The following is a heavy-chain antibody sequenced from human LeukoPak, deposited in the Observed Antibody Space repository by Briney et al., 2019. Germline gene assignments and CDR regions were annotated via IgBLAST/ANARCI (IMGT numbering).Heavy chain of an antibody. CDR2: ISSSGSTI. V-gene: IGHV3-11*04. Sequence: GGSLRLSCAASGFTVSSNYMSWIRQAPGKGLEWVSYISSSGSTIYYADSVKGRFTISRDNAKNSLYLQMNSLRAEDTAVYYCARLSHDAFDIWGQGTMVTVSS. CDR1: GFTVSSNY. CDR3: ARLSHDAFDI. J-gene: IGHJ3*02.